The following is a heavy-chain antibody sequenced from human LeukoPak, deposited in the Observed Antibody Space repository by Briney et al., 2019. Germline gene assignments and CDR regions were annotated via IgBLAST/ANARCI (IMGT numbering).Heavy chain of an antibody. CDR1: GFTFSSYA. J-gene: IGHJ4*02. CDR3: ARDPSWGWFDY. CDR2: ISYDGSNK. D-gene: IGHD7-27*01. Sequence: GGSLRLSCAASGFTFSSYAMHWVRQAPGKGLEWVAVISYDGSNKYYADSVKGRFTISRDNSKNTLYLQMNSLRAEDTAVYYCARDPSWGWFDYWGQGALVTVSS. V-gene: IGHV3-30-3*01.